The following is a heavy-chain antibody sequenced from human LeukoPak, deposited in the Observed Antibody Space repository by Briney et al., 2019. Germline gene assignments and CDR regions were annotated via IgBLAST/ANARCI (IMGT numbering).Heavy chain of an antibody. Sequence: GGSLRLSCAASGFTFSDYGMNWVRQAPGKRLEWVSYISSSSDSIYYAASVKGRFTISRDNAENSLYLQMNSLRDEDTAVYFCARAMRSGYDYWGQGTLVTVSS. CDR3: ARAMRSGYDY. CDR2: ISSSSDSI. V-gene: IGHV3-48*02. J-gene: IGHJ4*02. CDR1: GFTFSDYG. D-gene: IGHD5-12*01.